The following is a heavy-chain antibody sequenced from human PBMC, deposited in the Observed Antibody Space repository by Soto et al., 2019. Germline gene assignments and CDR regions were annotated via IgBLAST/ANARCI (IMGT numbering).Heavy chain of an antibody. J-gene: IGHJ3*02. CDR2: IYYSGST. Sequence: DALSLTCTVSGASNSVHSYYWGWIRQPPGKGLEWIGSIYYSGSTYYNPSLKSRVTISVDTSKNQFSLKLSSVTAADTAVYYCARDMTPDAFDIWGQGTMVTVSS. V-gene: IGHV4-39*01. D-gene: IGHD2-15*01. CDR3: ARDMTPDAFDI. CDR1: GASNSVHSYY.